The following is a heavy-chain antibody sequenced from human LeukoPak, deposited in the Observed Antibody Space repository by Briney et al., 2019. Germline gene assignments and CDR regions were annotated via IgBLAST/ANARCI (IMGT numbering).Heavy chain of an antibody. CDR1: GFTFSDYT. J-gene: IGHJ6*02. CDR3: AKDRLSYYYYGMDV. Sequence: TSGGSLRLSCAASGFTFSDYTMNWVRQAPGKGLEWVACITTRSSYMYYADSVKGRFTIPRDNAKNSLYLQMNSLRAEDTAVYYCAKDRLSYYYYGMDVWGQGTTVTVS. D-gene: IGHD3-16*01. CDR2: ITTRSSYM. V-gene: IGHV3-21*01.